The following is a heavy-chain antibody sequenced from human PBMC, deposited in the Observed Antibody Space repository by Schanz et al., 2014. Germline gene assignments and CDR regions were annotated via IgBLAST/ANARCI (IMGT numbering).Heavy chain of an antibody. J-gene: IGHJ4*02. V-gene: IGHV3-21*01. CDR1: GFTFSSYS. CDR3: VRERTNYGGNSYFFDH. Sequence: EVQLVESGGGLVQPGGSLRLSCAASGFTFSSYSMNWVRQAPGKGLEWVSSISSRSSHIYYADSVKGRFTVSRDNAKNSVYLQMNGLRVEDTAVYYCVRERTNYGGNSYFFDHWGQGTLVNVSS. D-gene: IGHD2-21*02. CDR2: ISSRSSHI.